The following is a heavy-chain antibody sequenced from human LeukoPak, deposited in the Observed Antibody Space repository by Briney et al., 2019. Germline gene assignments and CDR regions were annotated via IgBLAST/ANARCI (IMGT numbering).Heavy chain of an antibody. J-gene: IGHJ3*02. D-gene: IGHD2-15*01. CDR2: INPNSGGT. CDR1: GYTFTGYY. CDR3: AREPRYCSGGSCYSGAFDI. Sequence: ASVKVSCKASGYTFTGYYMHWVRQAPGQGLEWMGWINPNSGGTNYAQKFQGRVTMTRDTSISTAYMELSRLRSDDTAVYYCAREPRYCSGGSCYSGAFDIWGQGTMVTVSS. V-gene: IGHV1-2*02.